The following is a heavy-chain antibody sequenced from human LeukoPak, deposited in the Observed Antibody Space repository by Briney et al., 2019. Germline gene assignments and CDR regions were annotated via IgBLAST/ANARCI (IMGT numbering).Heavy chain of an antibody. Sequence: GGSLRLSCAPSGFTFSSYAMSWVRQAPGKGLEWVSAISDSGGETFYADSVRGRLTISRDNFKNTLYLQMNSLRAEDMAVYYCAKPSGSHPNYYFDYWGQGTLVTVSS. J-gene: IGHJ4*02. CDR3: AKPSGSHPNYYFDY. D-gene: IGHD1-26*01. V-gene: IGHV3-23*01. CDR2: ISDSGGET. CDR1: GFTFSSYA.